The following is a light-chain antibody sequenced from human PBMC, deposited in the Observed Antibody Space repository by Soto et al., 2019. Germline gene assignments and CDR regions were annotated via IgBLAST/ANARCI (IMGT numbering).Light chain of an antibody. CDR3: QQSYSTPIT. J-gene: IGKJ5*01. V-gene: IGKV1-39*01. CDR2: TAS. Sequence: DIQMTQSPSSLSASVGDRVSITCRASQSISRFLNWYQEKPGKAPNLLIYTASSLHGGVPSRFSGSGSGTDFTLTISSLQPEDFATYYCQQSYSTPITFGQGTRLEIK. CDR1: QSISRF.